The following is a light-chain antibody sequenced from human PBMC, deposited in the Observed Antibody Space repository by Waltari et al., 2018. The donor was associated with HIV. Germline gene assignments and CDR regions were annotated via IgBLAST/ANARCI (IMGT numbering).Light chain of an antibody. Sequence: QYALAQPASVSGSPGLSITMPCTGTTSDIGGYNFVSWNQHHTGQVPKVLIYEVSNRPSGVSTRFSGSKSGNTASLTNSGLQTEDEADYYCSSYSTAANVVFGGGTKLTVL. V-gene: IGLV2-14*01. J-gene: IGLJ2*01. CDR2: EVS. CDR3: SSYSTAANVV. CDR1: TSDIGGYNF.